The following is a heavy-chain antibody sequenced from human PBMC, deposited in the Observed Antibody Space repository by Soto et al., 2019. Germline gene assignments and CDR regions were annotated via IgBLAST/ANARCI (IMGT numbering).Heavy chain of an antibody. CDR1: GGSISSSSYY. V-gene: IGHV4-39*01. Sequence: PSETLSLTCTVSGGSISSSSYYWGWIRQPPGKGLEWIGSIYYSGSTYYNPSLKSRVTISVDTSKNQFSLKLSSVTAADTAVYYCARLIDTAYYDILTGYYLDGSSSGFDYWGQGTLVTVSS. CDR2: IYYSGST. J-gene: IGHJ4*02. CDR3: ARLIDTAYYDILTGYYLDGSSSGFDY. D-gene: IGHD3-9*01.